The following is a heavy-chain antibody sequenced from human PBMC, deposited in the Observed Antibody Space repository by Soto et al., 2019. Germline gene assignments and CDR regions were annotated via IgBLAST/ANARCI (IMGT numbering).Heavy chain of an antibody. V-gene: IGHV3-23*01. CDR1: GFTFSSYA. D-gene: IGHD3-3*01. CDR2: LSGSGGTT. J-gene: IGHJ4*02. Sequence: GGAVRLSCPASGFTFSSYAMSWVRQTPGKGLEWVSTLSGSGGTTYYADSVKGQFTISRDNSKSTLYLQMNSLRAEDTAVYYCARDKRDLRFLEWSYYFDYWGQGTLVTVSS. CDR3: ARDKRDLRFLEWSYYFDY.